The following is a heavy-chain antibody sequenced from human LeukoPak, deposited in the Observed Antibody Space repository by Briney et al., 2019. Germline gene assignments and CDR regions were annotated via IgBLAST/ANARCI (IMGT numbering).Heavy chain of an antibody. CDR3: AREYSGYRGLFDP. Sequence: SSETLSLTCTVSGGSISSSSYYWSWIRQSPEKGLEWFGEISHRGSTNYNPSLKSRVTISVDTSKNQFSLKLSSVTAADTAVYYCAREYSGYRGLFDPWGQGTLVTVSS. D-gene: IGHD5-12*01. CDR2: ISHRGST. CDR1: GGSISSSSYY. V-gene: IGHV4-39*07. J-gene: IGHJ5*02.